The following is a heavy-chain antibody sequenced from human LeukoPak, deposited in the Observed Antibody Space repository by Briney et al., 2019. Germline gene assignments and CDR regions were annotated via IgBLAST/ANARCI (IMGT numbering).Heavy chain of an antibody. Sequence: GGSLRLSCAASGFTFSSYGMHWVRQAPGKGLEWVAVISYDGSNKYYADSVKGRFTISRDNSKNTLYLQMNSLRAEDTAVYYCAKEGGYDFWNGYYGGYFDYWGQGTLVTVSS. CDR1: GFTFSSYG. J-gene: IGHJ4*02. V-gene: IGHV3-30*18. CDR3: AKEGGYDFWNGYYGGYFDY. CDR2: ISYDGSNK. D-gene: IGHD3-3*01.